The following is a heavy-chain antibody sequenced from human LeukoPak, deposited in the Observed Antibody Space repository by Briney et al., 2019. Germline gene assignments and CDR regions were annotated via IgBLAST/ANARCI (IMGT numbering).Heavy chain of an antibody. CDR1: GGTFSSYA. CDR2: IIPIFGTA. Sequence: SVKVSCKASGGTFSSYAISWVRQAPGQGLEWMGGIIPIFGTANYAQKFQGRVTITADESTSTAYMELSSLRSEDTAVYYCARKPRYYYYYYGMDVWGQGTTVTVSS. V-gene: IGHV1-69*13. J-gene: IGHJ6*02. CDR3: ARKPRYYYYYYGMDV.